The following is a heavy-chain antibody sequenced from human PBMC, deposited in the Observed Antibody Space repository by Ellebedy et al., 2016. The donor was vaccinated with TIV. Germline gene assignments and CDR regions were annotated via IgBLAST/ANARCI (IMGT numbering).Heavy chain of an antibody. CDR1: GGSISHSY. J-gene: IGHJ4*01. Sequence: SETLSLTCSVSGGSISHSYCSWIRQTPGKGLEWIGDAYYRENTNCNPSLKSRIIISLDTPNHQFSLRLSSVTAADTAVYYCARQVASAMHFDYWGQGVLVTVSS. V-gene: IGHV4-59*08. CDR3: ARQVASAMHFDY. CDR2: AYYRENT. D-gene: IGHD2-2*01.